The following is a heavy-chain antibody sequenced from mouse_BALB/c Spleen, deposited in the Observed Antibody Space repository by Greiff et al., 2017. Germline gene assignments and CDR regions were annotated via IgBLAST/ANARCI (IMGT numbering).Heavy chain of an antibody. CDR3: ARDGGRY. J-gene: IGHJ3*01. Sequence: EVMLVESGGGLVKPGGSLKLSCAASGFTFSDYYMYWVRQTPEKRLEWVATISDGGSYTYYPDSVKGRFTISRDNAKNNLYLQISSLKSEDTAMYYCARDGGRYWGQGTLVTVSA. CDR2: ISDGGSYT. V-gene: IGHV5-4*02. CDR1: GFTFSDYY.